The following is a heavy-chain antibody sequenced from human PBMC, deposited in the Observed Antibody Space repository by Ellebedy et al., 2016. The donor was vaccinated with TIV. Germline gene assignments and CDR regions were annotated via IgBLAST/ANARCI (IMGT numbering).Heavy chain of an antibody. CDR2: VFSSGYT. D-gene: IGHD2-21*02. CDR3: ARGYDNTGFYDCPYDH. J-gene: IGHJ4*02. V-gene: IGHV4-59*01. Sequence: MPSETLSLTCSVSGGSIGRYFWTWIRQSPEKGLEWIGYVFSSGYTNYNPSLESRFTISIDTSKGQFSLRLPSVTAADTAVYYCARGYDNTGFYDCPYDHWGQGTMVTVSS. CDR1: GGSIGRYF.